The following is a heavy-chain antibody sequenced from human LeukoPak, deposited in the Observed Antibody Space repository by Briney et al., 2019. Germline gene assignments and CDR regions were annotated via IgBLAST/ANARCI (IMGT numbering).Heavy chain of an antibody. J-gene: IGHJ4*02. CDR1: GFTFSRFW. V-gene: IGHV3-74*01. CDR3: AKVRYGQQLAHNYFDY. Sequence: GGSLRLSCAASGFTFSRFWVHWVRQVPGKGLVWLSRINADGGITSYADPVKGRFTISRDNAKNTLYLQMNSLRAEDTAVYYCAKVRYGQQLAHNYFDYWGQGTLVTVSS. CDR2: INADGGIT. D-gene: IGHD6-13*01.